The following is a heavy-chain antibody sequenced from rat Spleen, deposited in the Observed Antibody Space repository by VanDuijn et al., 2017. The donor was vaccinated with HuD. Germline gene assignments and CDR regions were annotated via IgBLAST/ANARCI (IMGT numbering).Heavy chain of an antibody. CDR2: ITNTGGST. J-gene: IGHJ4*01. CDR1: GFTFSDYY. Sequence: DVQLVESGGGLVQPGRSLKLSCAVSGFTFSDYYMAWVRQAPTKGLEWVASITNTGGSTYYPDSVKGRFTISRDNAKSTLYLQMNSLRSEDTATYYCTRGIRYYYDGTYYSDYYVMDAWGQGSSVTVSS. D-gene: IGHD1-12*02. V-gene: IGHV5-20*01. CDR3: TRGIRYYYDGTYYSDYYVMDA.